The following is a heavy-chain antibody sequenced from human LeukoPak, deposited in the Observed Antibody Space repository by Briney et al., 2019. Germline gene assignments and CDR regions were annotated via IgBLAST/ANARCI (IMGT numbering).Heavy chain of an antibody. CDR1: GQTFTSNY. CDR3: ARARGYSYGPLDS. V-gene: IGHV1-46*01. D-gene: IGHD5-18*01. CDR2: INPSGGRP. J-gene: IGHJ4*02. Sequence: ASVKVSCKASGQTFTSNYMPWARQPPEQGLKGMGIINPSGGRPSYAQKFEGRVTMTRDTSTSTLYMELRSLRSEDTAVYYCARARGYSYGPLDSWGQGTLVTVSS.